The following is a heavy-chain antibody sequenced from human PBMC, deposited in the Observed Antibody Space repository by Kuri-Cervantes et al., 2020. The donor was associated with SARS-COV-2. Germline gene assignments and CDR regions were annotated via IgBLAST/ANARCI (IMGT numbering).Heavy chain of an antibody. CDR3: VTSLPRSGWDGEDAFDI. V-gene: IGHV4-28*01. CDR1: GYSITSRNW. J-gene: IGHJ3*02. D-gene: IGHD6-19*01. CDR2: VYYSGST. Sequence: LRLSCAVSGYSITSRNWWGWIRQPPGKELEWIGYVYYSGSTNYNPSLKSRVTMSVDTSKNQFSLKLSSVTAADTAMYYCVTSLPRSGWDGEDAFDIWGQGTMVTVSS.